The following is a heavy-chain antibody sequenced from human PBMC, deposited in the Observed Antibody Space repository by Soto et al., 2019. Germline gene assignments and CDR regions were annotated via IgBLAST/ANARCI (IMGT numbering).Heavy chain of an antibody. V-gene: IGHV4-39*01. CDR1: GGSISSGSYY. D-gene: IGHD6-19*01. CDR3: ARQGRKGTAVAGASGDI. CDR2: IYYSGIS. Sequence: QLQLQESGPGLVEPSETLSLTCTVSGGSISSGSYYWGWIRQPPGKGLEGIGNIYYSGISYYNPCLGSGATRSVDTSKNQFSLNLSSVTAADTAVYYCARQGRKGTAVAGASGDIWGQGTLVIVSS. J-gene: IGHJ4*02.